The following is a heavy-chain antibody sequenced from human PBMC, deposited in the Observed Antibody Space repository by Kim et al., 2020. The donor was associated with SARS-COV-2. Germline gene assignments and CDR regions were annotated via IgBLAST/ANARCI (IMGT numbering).Heavy chain of an antibody. CDR3: ARDGGGFYFNWFDS. CDR2: IYYSGST. D-gene: IGHD3-16*01. J-gene: IGHJ5*01. V-gene: IGHV4-39*07. Sequence: SETLSLTCTVSGGSVSSGSYYWGWIRQPPGKGLEWIGSIYYSGSTYYNPSLNSRLTISVDTSKNYFSLRLSSVTAADTAVYYCARDGGGFYFNWFDSWGQGILVTVSS. CDR1: GGSVSSGSYY.